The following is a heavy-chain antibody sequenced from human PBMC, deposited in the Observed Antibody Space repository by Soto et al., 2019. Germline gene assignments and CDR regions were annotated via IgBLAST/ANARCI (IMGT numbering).Heavy chain of an antibody. D-gene: IGHD3-3*01. Sequence: VCVETISRYRCYPDRINKPPGKGLEWIGSIYYRGNAYYNPSLQTRVTISLDKSRSQFSLKLNSVTAADSAVYFCARLEGKATISYDFDFWGQAALVTLSS. V-gene: IGHV4-39*01. CDR2: IYYRGNA. J-gene: IGHJ3*01. CDR1: VETISRYRCY. CDR3: ARLEGKATISYDFDF.